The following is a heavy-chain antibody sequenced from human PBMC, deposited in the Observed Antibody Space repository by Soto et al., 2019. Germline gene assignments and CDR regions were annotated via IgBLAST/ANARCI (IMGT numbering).Heavy chain of an antibody. CDR2: ISAYNGNT. CDR3: AISSVSAYWFDP. V-gene: IGHV1-18*01. J-gene: IGHJ5*02. D-gene: IGHD3-3*02. CDR1: GYTFTSYG. Sequence: QVQLVQSGAEVKKPGASVKVSCKASGYTFTSYGISWVRQAPAQGLEWMGWISAYNGNTTYAQQLQGRVTMTTVTSTSTAYMELRSLRSDDTAVYYCAISSVSAYWFDPWGQGTLVTVSS.